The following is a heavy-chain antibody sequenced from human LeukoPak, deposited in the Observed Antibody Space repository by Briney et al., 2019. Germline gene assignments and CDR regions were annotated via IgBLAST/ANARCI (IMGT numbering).Heavy chain of an antibody. CDR3: AREGGPYRPLDY. CDR2: VNLQGSN. V-gene: IGHV4-4*02. CDR1: GGTISNTNW. Sequence: SETLSLTCGASGGTISNTNWWTWVRHPPGKGLEWSGEVNLQGSNNYNPSIKTRVAISVDKYENHISLKLTSVTAADTAVYSCAREGGPYRPLDYSGQGTLVTVAS. J-gene: IGHJ4*02.